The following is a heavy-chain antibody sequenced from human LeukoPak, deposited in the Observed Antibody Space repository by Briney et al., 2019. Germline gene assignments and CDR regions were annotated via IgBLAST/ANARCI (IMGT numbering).Heavy chain of an antibody. D-gene: IGHD3-22*01. Sequence: GGSLRLSCAASGFTFSSYSVNWVRQAPGKGLEWVSYISSSSSTIYYADSVKGRFTISRDNAKNSLYLQMNSLRAEDTAVYYCTRDHHRRLYDSQARDTFDIWGQGTMVTVSS. CDR1: GFTFSSYS. CDR3: TRDHHRRLYDSQARDTFDI. CDR2: ISSSSSTI. J-gene: IGHJ3*02. V-gene: IGHV3-48*01.